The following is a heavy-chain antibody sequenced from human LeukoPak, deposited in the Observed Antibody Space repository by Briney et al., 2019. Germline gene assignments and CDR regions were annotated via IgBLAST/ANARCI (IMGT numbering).Heavy chain of an antibody. D-gene: IGHD5-18*01. CDR2: IYYSGST. Sequence: SETLSLTCTVSGGSISSSSYYWGWIRQPPGKGLEWIGSIYYSGSTYYNPSLKSRVTISVDTSKNQFSLKLSSVTAVDTAVYYCARHVDTAMVPYYFDYWGQGTLVTVSS. V-gene: IGHV4-39*01. CDR3: ARHVDTAMVPYYFDY. J-gene: IGHJ4*02. CDR1: GGSISSSSYY.